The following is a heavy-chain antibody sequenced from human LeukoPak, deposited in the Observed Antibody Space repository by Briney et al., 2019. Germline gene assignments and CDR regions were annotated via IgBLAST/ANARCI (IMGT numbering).Heavy chain of an antibody. CDR1: GFTFSSSW. V-gene: IGHV3-7*03. Sequence: PGGSLRLSCAASGFTFSSSWMSWVRQAPGKGLEWVADIKVDGSEKYYVDSVKGRFTISRDNAKNSVYLQMNSLRAEDTAVYYCAKGGGSYPPLVWGQGTLVTVSS. J-gene: IGHJ4*02. D-gene: IGHD1-26*01. CDR3: AKGGGSYPPLV. CDR2: IKVDGSEK.